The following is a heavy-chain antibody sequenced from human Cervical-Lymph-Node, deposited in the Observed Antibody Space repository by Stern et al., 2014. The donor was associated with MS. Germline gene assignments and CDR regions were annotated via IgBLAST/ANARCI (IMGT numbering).Heavy chain of an antibody. D-gene: IGHD2-8*01. Sequence: EMQLVESGGGVVQPGGSLRLSCVASGFTFSSQWMHWVRQAPGKGLGWVSRINSDGSSTSYADSVKGRFTISRDNAKKTLYLQMDSLRAEDTAVYYCARSNYGMDVWGQGTTVAVSS. CDR1: GFTFSSQW. J-gene: IGHJ6*02. V-gene: IGHV3-74*02. CDR2: INSDGSST. CDR3: ARSNYGMDV.